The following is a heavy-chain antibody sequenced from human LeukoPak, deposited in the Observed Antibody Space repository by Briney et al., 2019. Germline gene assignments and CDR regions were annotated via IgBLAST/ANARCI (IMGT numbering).Heavy chain of an antibody. J-gene: IGHJ4*02. CDR3: ANARRSVRVYSDY. CDR2: ISGSGGSK. D-gene: IGHD2-15*01. CDR1: GFTFSSYA. V-gene: IGHV3-23*01. Sequence: GGSLRLSCAASGFTFSSYAMSWVRQAPGKGLEWVSAISGSGGSKYYADSVKGRFTISRDNSKNTLYLQRNSLRAEDTAVCYCANARRSVRVYSDYWGQGTLVTVSS.